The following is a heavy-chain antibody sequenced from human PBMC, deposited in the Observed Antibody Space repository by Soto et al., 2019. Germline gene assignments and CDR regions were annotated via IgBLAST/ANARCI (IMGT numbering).Heavy chain of an antibody. Sequence: EVKLVESGGGLIPPGGSLRLSCAASGFLVNSAYMTWVRQAPGKGLEWLSMINSDGSTLYAESVKGRFTISRDNSKNRLDLQMNSLRAEDTAMYYCARSGYSFAWGYWGQGTRVIVTS. J-gene: IGHJ4*02. V-gene: IGHV3-53*01. CDR1: GFLVNSAY. CDR3: ARSGYSFAWGY. CDR2: INSDGST. D-gene: IGHD5-18*01.